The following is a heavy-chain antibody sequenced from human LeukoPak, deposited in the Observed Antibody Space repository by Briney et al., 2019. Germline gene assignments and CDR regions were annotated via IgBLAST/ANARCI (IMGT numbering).Heavy chain of an antibody. D-gene: IGHD1-7*01. Sequence: SQTLSLTCTVSGGSISSGSYYWSWIRQPAGKGLEWIGRIYTSGSTNYNPSLKSRVTISVDTSKNQFSLKLSSVTAADTAAYYCARDIITGTTINWFDPWGQGTLVTVSS. J-gene: IGHJ5*02. CDR3: ARDIITGTTINWFDP. CDR1: GGSISSGSYY. CDR2: IYTSGST. V-gene: IGHV4-61*02.